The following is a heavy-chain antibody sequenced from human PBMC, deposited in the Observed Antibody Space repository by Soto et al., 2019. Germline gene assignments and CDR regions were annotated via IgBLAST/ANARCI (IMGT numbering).Heavy chain of an antibody. J-gene: IGHJ4*01. CDR1: GFFFSTTGVG. V-gene: IGHV2-5*02. Sequence: QITLKESGPTLVKPTQTLTLTCTFSGFFFSTTGVGVGWIRQPPGKALEWLALIYWDDDKRYSPPPKSRLIITKDTSKNRVVLTMTNMDPGDTATYYIAHRQAQGIGLAGTFDSWGHGTLVTVAS. CDR2: IYWDDDK. D-gene: IGHD6-19*01. CDR3: AHRQAQGIGLAGTFDS.